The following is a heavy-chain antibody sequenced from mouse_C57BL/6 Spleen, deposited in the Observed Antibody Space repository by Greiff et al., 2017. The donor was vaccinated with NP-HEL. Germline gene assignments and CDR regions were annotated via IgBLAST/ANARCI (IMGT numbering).Heavy chain of an antibody. V-gene: IGHV5-6*01. D-gene: IGHD1-1*01. J-gene: IGHJ2*01. CDR3: ASLTTVVATSYYFDY. Sequence: EVKLQESGGDLVKPGGSLKLSCAASGFTFSSYGMSWVRQTPDKRLEWVATISSGGSYTYYPDSVKGRFTISRDNAKNTLYLQMSSLKSEDTAMYYCASLTTVVATSYYFDYWGQGTTLTVSS. CDR1: GFTFSSYG. CDR2: ISSGGSYT.